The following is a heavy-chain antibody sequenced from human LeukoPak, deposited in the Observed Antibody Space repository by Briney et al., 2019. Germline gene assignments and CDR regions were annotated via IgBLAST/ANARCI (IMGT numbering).Heavy chain of an antibody. D-gene: IGHD2-15*01. CDR2: IWYDGSNE. Sequence: GGSLRLSCEASGFTFSTYAMHWVRQAPGKGLEWVAVIWYDGSNEYYADSVTGRFTISRDSSKNTLFLQMNSLRAEDTAVYYCAREADCSGGSCYRGAFDIWGQGTMVTVSS. V-gene: IGHV3-33*08. CDR3: AREADCSGGSCYRGAFDI. CDR1: GFTFSTYA. J-gene: IGHJ3*02.